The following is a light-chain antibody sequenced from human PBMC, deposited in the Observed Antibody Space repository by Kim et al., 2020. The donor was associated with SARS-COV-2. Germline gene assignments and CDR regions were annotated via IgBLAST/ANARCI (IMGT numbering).Light chain of an antibody. Sequence: GQSVTISCTGPRSAIGAYNFVSWYQHHPGRAPKLMIYDVSQRPSRVSTRFSGSKSGNTASLTISGLQAEDEADYYCSSYTSSVSWVFGGGTQLTVL. V-gene: IGLV2-14*03. J-gene: IGLJ3*02. CDR3: SSYTSSVSWV. CDR1: RSAIGAYNF. CDR2: DVS.